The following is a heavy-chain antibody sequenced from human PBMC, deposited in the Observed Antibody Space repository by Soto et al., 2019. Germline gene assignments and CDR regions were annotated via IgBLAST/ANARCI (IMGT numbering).Heavy chain of an antibody. J-gene: IGHJ3*02. CDR1: GYTFTGYY. Sequence: ASVKVSCKASGYTFTGYYMHWVRQAPGQGLEWMGWINPNSGGTNYAQKFQGWVTMTRDTSISTAYMELSRLRSDDTAVYYCATDYDILTKDAFDIWGQGTMVTVSS. V-gene: IGHV1-2*04. CDR2: INPNSGGT. CDR3: ATDYDILTKDAFDI. D-gene: IGHD3-9*01.